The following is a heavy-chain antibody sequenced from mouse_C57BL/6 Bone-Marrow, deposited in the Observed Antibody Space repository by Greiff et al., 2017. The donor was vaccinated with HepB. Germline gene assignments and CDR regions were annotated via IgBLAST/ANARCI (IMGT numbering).Heavy chain of an antibody. J-gene: IGHJ4*01. V-gene: IGHV5-6*02. D-gene: IGHD1-1*01. Sequence: EVMLVESGGDLVKPGGSLKLSCAASGFTFSSYGMSWVRQTPDTRLEWVATISSGGSYPYYPDSVKGRFTISRDNAKNTLYLQMSSLKSEDTAMYYCARHYCSSYYAMDYWGQGTSVTVSS. CDR3: ARHYCSSYYAMDY. CDR2: ISSGGSYP. CDR1: GFTFSSYG.